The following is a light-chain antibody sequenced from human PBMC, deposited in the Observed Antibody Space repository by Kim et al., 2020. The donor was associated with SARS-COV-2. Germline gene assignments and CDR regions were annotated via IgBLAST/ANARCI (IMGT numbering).Light chain of an antibody. V-gene: IGKV1-17*01. CDR2: YIS. CDR1: QGIGKN. Sequence: DIQMTQSPSSLSASVGDRVTITCRASQGIGKNIAWFQQKPGKAPKRLIYYISNLQSGVPSRFGGSGSGTEFTLTISSLQPEDFATYYCLQHTAYPLTFGGGTKLEI. CDR3: LQHTAYPLT. J-gene: IGKJ4*01.